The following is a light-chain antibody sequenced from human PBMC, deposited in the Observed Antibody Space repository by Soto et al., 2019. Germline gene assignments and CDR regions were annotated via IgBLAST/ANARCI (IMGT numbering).Light chain of an antibody. J-gene: IGLJ1*01. Sequence: QSVLTQPPSASGSPGQSVTISCTGTSSDVGVYNFVSWYQQHPGKAPKLMIYDVTKRPSGVHDRFSGSKSGNTASLTVSGLQAEDEADYYCSSYAGSNTVFGNGTKVTV. CDR2: DVT. CDR3: SSYAGSNTV. CDR1: SSDVGVYNF. V-gene: IGLV2-8*01.